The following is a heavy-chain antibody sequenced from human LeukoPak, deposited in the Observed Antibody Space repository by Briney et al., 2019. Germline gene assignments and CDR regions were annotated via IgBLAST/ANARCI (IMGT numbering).Heavy chain of an antibody. CDR1: GFTYVSYD. CDR2: FTAHGGST. V-gene: IGHV3-23*01. Sequence: GGSLRLSCAASGFTYVSYDMSWVRQAPGKGLEWVSTFTAHGGSTYYADSVKGRFTISRDNSRNAPYLQMNSLRAEDTAVYHCVKTWSYWGQGTLVTVSS. D-gene: IGHD1-1*01. CDR3: VKTWSY. J-gene: IGHJ4*02.